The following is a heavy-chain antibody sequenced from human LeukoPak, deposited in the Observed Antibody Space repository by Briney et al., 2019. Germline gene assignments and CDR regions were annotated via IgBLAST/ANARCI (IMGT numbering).Heavy chain of an antibody. CDR3: ARTHYYYYYMDV. Sequence: SETLSLTCTVPGGSISSYYWSWIRQPPGKGLERIGYIYYSGSTNYNPSLKSRVTISVDTSKNQFSLKLSSVPAADTAVYYCARTHYYYYYMDVWGKGTTVTISS. V-gene: IGHV4-59*01. CDR1: GGSISSYY. CDR2: IYYSGST. J-gene: IGHJ6*03.